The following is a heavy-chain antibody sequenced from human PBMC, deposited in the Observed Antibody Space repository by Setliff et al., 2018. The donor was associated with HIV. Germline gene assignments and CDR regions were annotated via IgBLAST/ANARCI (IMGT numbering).Heavy chain of an antibody. V-gene: IGHV4-39*01. D-gene: IGHD6-6*01. CDR1: GGSITSSSYY. J-gene: IGHJ3*02. Sequence: KASETLSLTCSVSGGSITSSSYYWGWIRQPPGKGLEWIGTMYYTGTTYYNPSLQSRVTISVDTSKNQFSLKLSSVTAADTAVYSCARLRVKQLVPEALDIWGQGTMVTV. CDR2: MYYTGTT. CDR3: ARLRVKQLVPEALDI.